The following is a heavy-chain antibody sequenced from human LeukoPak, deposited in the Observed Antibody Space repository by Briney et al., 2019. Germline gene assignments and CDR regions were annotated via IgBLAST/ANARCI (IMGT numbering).Heavy chain of an antibody. CDR2: IYSGGST. Sequence: GGSLRLSCAASGFTFSNYAMSWVRQAPGKGLEWVSVIYSGGSTYYADSVKGRFTISRDNSKNTLFLQMNSLRADDTAVYYCARQSGAPGFWDYWGQGTLVTVSS. CDR1: GFTFSNYA. CDR3: ARQSGAPGFWDY. V-gene: IGHV3-66*04. J-gene: IGHJ4*02. D-gene: IGHD1-26*01.